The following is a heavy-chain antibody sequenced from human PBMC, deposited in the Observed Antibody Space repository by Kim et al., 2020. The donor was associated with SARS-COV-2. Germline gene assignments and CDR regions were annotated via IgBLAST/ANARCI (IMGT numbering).Heavy chain of an antibody. CDR3: TSGPYYYDSAAYYHYY. CDR2: IRSKRYGETT. V-gene: IGHV3-49*03. CDR1: GLNFGDYA. Sequence: GGSLRLSCTTSGLNFGDYAMSWFRQAPGKGLEWVAFIRSKRYGETTEYAASVKGRSTISRDDSKRIAYLQMNGLKTEDTDVYYCTSGPYYYDSAAYYHYYWGQGTLVTVSS. J-gene: IGHJ4*02. D-gene: IGHD3-22*01.